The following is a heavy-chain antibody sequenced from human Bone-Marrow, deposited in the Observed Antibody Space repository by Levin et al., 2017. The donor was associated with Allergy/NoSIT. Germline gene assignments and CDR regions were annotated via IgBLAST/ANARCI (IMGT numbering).Heavy chain of an antibody. CDR2: INHSGST. D-gene: IGHD3-22*01. CDR3: ARGLPDRSGYYSSH. Sequence: PSETLSLTCAVYGGSFSGYSWSWIRQPPGKGLEWIGEINHSGSTNYNPSLKSRVTISVDTSKNQFSLKLSSVTAADTAVYYGARGLPDRSGYYSSHWGQGTLVTVSS. V-gene: IGHV4-34*01. CDR1: GGSFSGYS. J-gene: IGHJ4*02.